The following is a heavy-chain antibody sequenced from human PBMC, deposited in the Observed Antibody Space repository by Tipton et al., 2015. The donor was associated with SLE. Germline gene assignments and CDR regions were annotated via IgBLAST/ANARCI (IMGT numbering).Heavy chain of an antibody. CDR3: ARDRNTIFGVAPYGMDV. D-gene: IGHD3-3*01. V-gene: IGHV4-59*01. J-gene: IGHJ6*02. Sequence: TLSLTCTVSGDSISSYYWSWIRQPPGKGLEWIGYIYYSGSTNYNPSLKSRVTISVDTSKNQFSLKLSSVTAADTAIYYCARDRNTIFGVAPYGMDVWGQGTTVTVSS. CDR1: GDSISSYY. CDR2: IYYSGST.